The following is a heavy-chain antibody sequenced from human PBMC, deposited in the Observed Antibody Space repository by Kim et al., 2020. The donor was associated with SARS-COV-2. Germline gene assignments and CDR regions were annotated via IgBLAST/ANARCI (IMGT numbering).Heavy chain of an antibody. J-gene: IGHJ4*02. CDR2: IIPIFGTA. V-gene: IGHV1-69*13. CDR1: GGTFSSYA. Sequence: SVKVSCKASGGTFSSYAISWVRQAPGQGLEWMGGIIPIFGTANYAQKFQGRVTITADESTSTAYMELSSLRSEDTAVYYCARGHSRYCSSTSCPFDYWGQGTLVTVSS. CDR3: ARGHSRYCSSTSCPFDY. D-gene: IGHD2-2*01.